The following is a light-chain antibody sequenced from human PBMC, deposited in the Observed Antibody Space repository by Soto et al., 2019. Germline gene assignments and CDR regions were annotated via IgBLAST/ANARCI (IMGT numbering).Light chain of an antibody. V-gene: IGKV3D-15*01. J-gene: IGKJ5*01. Sequence: EMVMTQSPATLSVSPGESATLSCRASQRISTNLAWYQHKRGQAPRLLIYGASTRATGIPARFSGSGSGTDFTLTISRLEPADFALYYCQHYGAAPITFGQRTRLEVK. CDR1: QRISTN. CDR3: QHYGAAPIT. CDR2: GAS.